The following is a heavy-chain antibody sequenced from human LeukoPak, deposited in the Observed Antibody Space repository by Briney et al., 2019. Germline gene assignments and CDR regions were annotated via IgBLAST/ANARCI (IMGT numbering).Heavy chain of an antibody. D-gene: IGHD5-18*01. J-gene: IGHJ4*02. CDR3: AYGYKLGNFDY. V-gene: IGHV4-34*01. Sequence: SETLSLTCAVYGGSFSGYYWSWIRQPPGKGLEWIGEINHSGSTNYNPSLKSRVTISVDTSKNQFSLKLSSVTAADTAVYYCAYGYKLGNFDYWGQGTLVTVSS. CDR2: INHSGST. CDR1: GGSFSGYY.